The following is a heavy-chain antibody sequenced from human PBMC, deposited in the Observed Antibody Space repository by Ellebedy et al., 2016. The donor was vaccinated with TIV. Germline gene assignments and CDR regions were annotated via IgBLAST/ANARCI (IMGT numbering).Heavy chain of an antibody. J-gene: IGHJ4*02. Sequence: ASVKVSXXASGYTFTSFDLIWVRQAPGQGPEWMGWMNPDSGHTGYAQKFQDRVTMTRNTSISTAYMELSSLKSEDTAVYYCARVRGYDILTGYYTAFKYWGQGTLVTVSS. D-gene: IGHD3-9*01. CDR2: MNPDSGHT. CDR3: ARVRGYDILTGYYTAFKY. CDR1: GYTFTSFD. V-gene: IGHV1-8*01.